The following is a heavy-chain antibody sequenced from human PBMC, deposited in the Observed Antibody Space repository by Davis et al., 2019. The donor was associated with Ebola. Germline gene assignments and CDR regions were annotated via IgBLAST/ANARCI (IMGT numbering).Heavy chain of an antibody. J-gene: IGHJ4*02. D-gene: IGHD4-23*01. CDR1: GFTFSSYS. V-gene: IGHV3-23*01. Sequence: GESLKISCAASGFTFSSYSMSWVRQAPGKGLELLSAISGSGGSTYYADSVKGRFTISRDNSKNTLYLQMNSLRAEDTAVYYCAKELTTVVTWGGYYWGQGTLVTVSS. CDR3: AKELTTVVTWGGYY. CDR2: ISGSGGST.